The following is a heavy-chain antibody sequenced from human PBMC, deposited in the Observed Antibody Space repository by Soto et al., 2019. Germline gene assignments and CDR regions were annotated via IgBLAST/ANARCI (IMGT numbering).Heavy chain of an antibody. CDR3: ARDGVWFGQFFDY. CDR1: GFSFSSYW. CDR2: IKQDESEK. V-gene: IGHV3-7*01. D-gene: IGHD3-10*01. J-gene: IGHJ4*02. Sequence: LRLSCAASGFSFSSYWMSWVRQAPGKGLEWVANIKQDESEKHYVDSVRGRFTISRDNAKNSLYLQMSSLRAEDTAVCFCARDGVWFGQFFDYWGQGTLVTVSS.